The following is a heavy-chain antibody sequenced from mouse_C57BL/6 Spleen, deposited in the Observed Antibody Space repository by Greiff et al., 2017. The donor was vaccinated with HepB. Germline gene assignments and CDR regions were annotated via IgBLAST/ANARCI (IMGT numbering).Heavy chain of an antibody. CDR2: IDPSDSET. CDR3: ARYDGYDYAMDY. D-gene: IGHD2-3*01. J-gene: IGHJ4*01. Sequence: VQLQQPGAELVRPGSSVKLSCKASGYTFTSYWMHWVKQRPIQGLEWIGNIDPSDSETHYNQKFKDKATLTVDKSSSTAYMQLSSLTSEDSAVYYCARYDGYDYAMDYWGQGTSVTVSS. V-gene: IGHV1-52*01. CDR1: GYTFTSYW.